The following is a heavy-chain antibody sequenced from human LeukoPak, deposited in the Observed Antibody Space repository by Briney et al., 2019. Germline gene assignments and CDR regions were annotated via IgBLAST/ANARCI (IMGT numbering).Heavy chain of an antibody. Sequence: ASVKVSCKASGYTFTGYYIHWVRQAPGQGLEWMGWINPNSGGTNSAQKFQGRVTMTRDTSISTAYMELRLRSDDTAVYYCARDMGFEAFDIWGQGTTVTVSS. CDR1: GYTFTGYY. J-gene: IGHJ3*02. D-gene: IGHD3-10*01. CDR3: ARDMGFEAFDI. CDR2: INPNSGGT. V-gene: IGHV1-2*02.